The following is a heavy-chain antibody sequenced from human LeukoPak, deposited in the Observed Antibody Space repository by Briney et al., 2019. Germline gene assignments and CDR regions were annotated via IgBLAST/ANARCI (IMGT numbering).Heavy chain of an antibody. Sequence: PSETLSLTCAVSGYSISSGYYWGWIRQPPGKGLEWIGSIYHSGSTYYNPSLKSRVTISVDTSKNQFSLKLSSVTAADTAVYYCARVEGYGGNSRYYYYMDVWGKGTTVTVSS. CDR2: IYHSGST. J-gene: IGHJ6*03. CDR1: GYSISSGYY. CDR3: ARVEGYGGNSRYYYYMDV. V-gene: IGHV4-38-2*01. D-gene: IGHD4-23*01.